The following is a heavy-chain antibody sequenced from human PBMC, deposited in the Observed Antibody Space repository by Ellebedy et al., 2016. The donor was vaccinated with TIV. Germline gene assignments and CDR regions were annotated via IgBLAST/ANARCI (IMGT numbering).Heavy chain of an antibody. CDR1: GYSFSAYY. J-gene: IGHJ4*02. Sequence: AASVTVSCKASGYSFSAYYIHWVRQAPGQGLEWMAWINPNTGATTYAQSFQGRVTLTMDTSISTAYMEMSGQTSDDTDLYFCARGLWFGVLLYLDHWGQGTLITVSS. CDR2: INPNTGAT. CDR3: ARGLWFGVLLYLDH. D-gene: IGHD3-10*01. V-gene: IGHV1-2*02.